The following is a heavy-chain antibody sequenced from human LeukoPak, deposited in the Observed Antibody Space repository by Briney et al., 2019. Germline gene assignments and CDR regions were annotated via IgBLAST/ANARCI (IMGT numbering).Heavy chain of an antibody. J-gene: IGHJ4*02. Sequence: GESLKISCKGSGYSFTNYWIGWVRQMPGKGLEWMGIIYPDDSDTRYSPSFQGQVTISADTSITTSYLQWSSLKASGTAMYYRVRPVSMIRGIIRDHWGQGTLVTVSS. CDR2: IYPDDSDT. V-gene: IGHV5-51*01. CDR3: VRPVSMIRGIIRDH. D-gene: IGHD3-10*01. CDR1: GYSFTNYW.